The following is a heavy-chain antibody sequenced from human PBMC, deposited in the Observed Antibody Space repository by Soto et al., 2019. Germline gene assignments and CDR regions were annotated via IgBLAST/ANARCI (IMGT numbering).Heavy chain of an antibody. CDR2: INPSGGST. CDR1: GYTFTSYY. Sequence: AASVKVSCKASGYTFTSYYMHWVRQAPGQGLEWMGIINPSGGSTSYAQKFQGRVTMTRDTSTSTVYMELSSLRSEDTAVYYCARDGAVRRFLEWSHERYYYYYGMDVWGQGTTVTVSS. V-gene: IGHV1-46*01. D-gene: IGHD3-3*01. CDR3: ARDGAVRRFLEWSHERYYYYYGMDV. J-gene: IGHJ6*02.